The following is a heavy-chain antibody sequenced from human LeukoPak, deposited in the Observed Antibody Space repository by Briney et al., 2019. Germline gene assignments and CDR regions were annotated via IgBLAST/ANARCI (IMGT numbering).Heavy chain of an antibody. CDR2: ISGSGGST. V-gene: IGHV3-23*01. D-gene: IGHD3-10*01. CDR3: AKDKSYYGSGSYLPNWFDP. CDR1: GFTVSSNY. J-gene: IGHJ5*02. Sequence: PGGSLRLSCAASGFTVSSNYMSWVRQAPGKGLEWVSAISGSGGSTYYADSVKGRFTISRDNSKNTLYLQMNSLRAEDTAVYYCAKDKSYYGSGSYLPNWFDPWGQGTLVTVSS.